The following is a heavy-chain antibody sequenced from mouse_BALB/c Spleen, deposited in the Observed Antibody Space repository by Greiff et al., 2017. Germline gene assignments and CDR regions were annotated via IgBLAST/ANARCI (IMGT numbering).Heavy chain of an antibody. V-gene: IGHV1-5*01. Sequence: VQLQQSGAELARPGASVKMSCKASGYSFTSYWMHWVKQRPGQGLEWIGAIYPGNSDTSYNQKFKGKAKLTAVTSASTAYMELSSLTNEDSAVYYCTRVYGSRDYFDYWGQGTTLTVSS. J-gene: IGHJ2*01. CDR3: TRVYGSRDYFDY. CDR1: GYSFTSYW. D-gene: IGHD1-1*01. CDR2: IYPGNSDT.